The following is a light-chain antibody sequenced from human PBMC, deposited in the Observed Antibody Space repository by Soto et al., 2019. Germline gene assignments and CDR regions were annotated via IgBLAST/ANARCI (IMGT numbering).Light chain of an antibody. Sequence: DIVLTQSPDTLSLSPGERATLSCRASQSVSSNYLAWYQQKPGQAPRLLIYGASTRATGIPDRFSGSGSGTDFTLTISRLEPEDFAVYYCQQYGRLPRTFGQGTKLEIK. J-gene: IGKJ2*01. CDR1: QSVSSNY. CDR3: QQYGRLPRT. CDR2: GAS. V-gene: IGKV3-20*01.